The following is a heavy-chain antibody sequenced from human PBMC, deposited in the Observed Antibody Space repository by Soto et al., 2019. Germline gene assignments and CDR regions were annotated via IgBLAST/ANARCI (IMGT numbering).Heavy chain of an antibody. J-gene: IGHJ6*01. CDR3: ARGEKYGMDV. CDR2: IYYSGST. V-gene: IGHV4-38-2*01. CDR1: GYSISSGYY. Sequence: PWETLSLTCAVSGYSISSGYYWGWIRQPPGKGLEWIGSIYYSGSTYNNPSLKSRVTISVDTSKNQFSLKLSSVTAADTAVYYGARGEKYGMDVWGQGTTVTVSS.